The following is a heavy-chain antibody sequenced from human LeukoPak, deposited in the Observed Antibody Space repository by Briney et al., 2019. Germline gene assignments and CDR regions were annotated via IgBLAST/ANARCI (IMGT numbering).Heavy chain of an antibody. V-gene: IGHV3-7*01. CDR1: GFTFSSHW. D-gene: IGHD3-22*01. J-gene: IGHJ4*02. CDR2: IKEDGSEK. Sequence: GGSLRLSCAASGFTFSSHWMSWVRQAPGKGLEWVANIKEDGSEKYYVDSVKGRFTISRDNAKKSLYLQMNSLRAEDTAVYYCARDGRITMIVVIDYWGQGTLVTVSS. CDR3: ARDGRITMIVVIDY.